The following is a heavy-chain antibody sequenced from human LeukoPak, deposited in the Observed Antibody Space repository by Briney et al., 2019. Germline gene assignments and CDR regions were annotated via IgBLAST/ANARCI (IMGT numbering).Heavy chain of an antibody. Sequence: PGGSLRLSCAASRFTFSSYSMSWVRQAPGKGLEWVSSISSGSGYIYYADSVKGRFTISRDNAKNSLYLQMNSLRAEDTAVYYCARDPARMGNFDYWGQGTLVTVSS. J-gene: IGHJ4*02. V-gene: IGHV3-21*01. CDR2: ISSGSGYI. CDR3: ARDPARMGNFDY. D-gene: IGHD1-26*01. CDR1: RFTFSSYS.